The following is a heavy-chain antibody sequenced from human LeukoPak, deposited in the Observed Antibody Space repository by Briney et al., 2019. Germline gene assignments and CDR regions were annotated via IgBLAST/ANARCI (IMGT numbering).Heavy chain of an antibody. Sequence: GGSLRLSCAASGFTFSSYSMNWVRQAPGKGLEWVSSISSSSSYIYYADSVKGRFTISRDNAKNSLYLQMNSLRAEDTAVYYCARALRVATPDWWGQGTLVTVSS. V-gene: IGHV3-21*01. CDR3: ARALRVATPDW. D-gene: IGHD5-12*01. CDR2: ISSSSSYI. J-gene: IGHJ4*02. CDR1: GFTFSSYS.